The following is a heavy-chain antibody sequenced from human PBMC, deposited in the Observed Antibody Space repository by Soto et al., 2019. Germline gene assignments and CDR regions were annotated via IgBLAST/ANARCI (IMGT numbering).Heavy chain of an antibody. CDR1: GYTFTSYY. J-gene: IGHJ5*02. D-gene: IGHD1-26*01. CDR2: INPSGGST. CDR3: ARVVGATRRYNWFDP. Sequence: GASVKVSCKASGYTFTSYYMHWVRQAPGQGLEWMGIINPSGGSTSYAQKFQGRVTMTRDTSTSTVYMELSSLRSEDTAVYYCARVVGATRRYNWFDPWGQGTLVTVSS. V-gene: IGHV1-46*03.